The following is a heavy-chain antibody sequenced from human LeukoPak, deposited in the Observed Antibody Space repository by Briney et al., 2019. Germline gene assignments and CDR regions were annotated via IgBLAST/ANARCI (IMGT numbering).Heavy chain of an antibody. CDR3: ARDVSYYDFWSGYSTTHNWFDP. V-gene: IGHV4-59*01. J-gene: IGHJ5*02. D-gene: IGHD3-3*01. Sequence: PSETLSLTCTVSGGSISSYYWSWIRQPPGKGLEWIGYIYYSGSTNYNPSLKSRVTISVDTSKSQSSLKLSSVTAADTAVYYCARDVSYYDFWSGYSTTHNWFDPWGQGTLVTVSS. CDR2: IYYSGST. CDR1: GGSISSYY.